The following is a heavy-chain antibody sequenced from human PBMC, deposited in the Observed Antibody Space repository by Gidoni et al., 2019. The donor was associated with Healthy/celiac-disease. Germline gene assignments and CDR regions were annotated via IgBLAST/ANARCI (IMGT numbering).Heavy chain of an antibody. CDR2: IYYSGST. J-gene: IGHJ4*02. CDR3: ARERRGYSYGGFDY. V-gene: IGHV4-61*01. Sequence: QVQLQESVPGLVKPSATLSLTCTVPCGSVSSGSYYWSWIRQPPGKGLEWIGYIYYSGSTNYNPSLKSRVTISVDTSKNQFSLKLSSVTAADTAVYYCARERRGYSYGGFDYWGQGTLVTVSS. D-gene: IGHD5-18*01. CDR1: CGSVSSGSYY.